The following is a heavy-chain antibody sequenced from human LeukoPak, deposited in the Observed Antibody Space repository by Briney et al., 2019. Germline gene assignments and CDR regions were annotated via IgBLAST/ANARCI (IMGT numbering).Heavy chain of an antibody. CDR1: GGSFSGYY. D-gene: IGHD3-3*01. J-gene: IGHJ3*02. CDR3: ACPKEDDFQDDAFDI. CDR2: INHSGST. Sequence: PSETLSLTCAVYGGSFSGYYWSWIRQPPGKGLEWIGEINHSGSTNYNPSLKSRVTISVDTSKNQFSLKLSSVTAADTAVYYCACPKEDDFQDDAFDIWGQGTMVTVSS. V-gene: IGHV4-34*01.